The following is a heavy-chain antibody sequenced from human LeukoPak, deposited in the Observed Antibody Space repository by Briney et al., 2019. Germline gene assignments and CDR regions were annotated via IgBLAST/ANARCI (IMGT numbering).Heavy chain of an antibody. J-gene: IGHJ5*02. V-gene: IGHV4-4*07. CDR1: GRSIRSVY. CDR2: IYATDLT. D-gene: IGHD3-10*01. Sequence: PSETLSLTCTVSGRSIRSVYWNWIRQSAGKGLDWIGRIYATDLTNYNPSLKSRVTLSVDMSKNELSLTLKSVTAADTAVYYCARGFGSGTSPIDLWGQGALVTVSS. CDR3: ARGFGSGTSPIDL.